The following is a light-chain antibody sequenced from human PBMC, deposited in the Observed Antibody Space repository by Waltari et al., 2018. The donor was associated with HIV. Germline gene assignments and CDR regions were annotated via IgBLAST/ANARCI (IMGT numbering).Light chain of an antibody. V-gene: IGKV1-39*01. J-gene: IGKJ4*01. CDR2: ATS. Sequence: DIQMTQSPSSLSASVGDRVTITCRASQTISNFLNWYQQKPGKAPNLLIYATSSLQSGVSSRFSGSGSGTDFTLTISSLQPDDFATYYCQQSYSAPPTFGGGTKVEIK. CDR1: QTISNF. CDR3: QQSYSAPPT.